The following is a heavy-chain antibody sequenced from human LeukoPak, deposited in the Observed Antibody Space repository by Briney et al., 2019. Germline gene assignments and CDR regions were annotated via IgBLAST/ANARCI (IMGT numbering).Heavy chain of an antibody. V-gene: IGHV4-59*01. CDR2: IYYSGST. CDR3: ASTPIAAVGNWFDP. D-gene: IGHD6-13*01. Sequence: SETLSLTCTVSGGSISSYYWSWIRQPPGKGLEWIGYIYYSGSTNYNPSLKSRVTISVDTSKNQFSLKLSSVTAADTAGYYCASTPIAAVGNWFDPGAQGTRVTVSS. CDR1: GGSISSYY. J-gene: IGHJ5*02.